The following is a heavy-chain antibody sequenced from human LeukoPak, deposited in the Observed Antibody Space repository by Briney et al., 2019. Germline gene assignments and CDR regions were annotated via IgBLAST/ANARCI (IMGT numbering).Heavy chain of an antibody. CDR2: IRYHGSNK. CDR1: VFTFSSYG. D-gene: IGHD5-18*01. Sequence: GGSLRLSCAASVFTFSSYGMHWVRQAPGKGLEGVAFIRYHGSNKYYADSVRRRFTIAGDNSKNTLYLHMNSVRAEDTAVYYCAKDPLGYSYGFGAFDIWGQGRMVTVSS. V-gene: IGHV3-30*02. J-gene: IGHJ3*02. CDR3: AKDPLGYSYGFGAFDI.